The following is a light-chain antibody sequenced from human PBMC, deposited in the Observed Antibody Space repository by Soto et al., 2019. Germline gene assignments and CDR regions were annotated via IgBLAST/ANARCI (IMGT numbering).Light chain of an antibody. Sequence: DIVMTQSPDSLAVSLGERPTINCKSSQSLLYRSNNKNYLAWYQQKPGQPPKLLIYWASTRESGVPDRFSGSESVSDFTLAISGLQAEDVAVYYCQQSYSIPPTFCQGTTL. CDR1: QSLLYRSNNKNY. CDR2: WAS. CDR3: QQSYSIPPT. J-gene: IGKJ2*01. V-gene: IGKV4-1*01.